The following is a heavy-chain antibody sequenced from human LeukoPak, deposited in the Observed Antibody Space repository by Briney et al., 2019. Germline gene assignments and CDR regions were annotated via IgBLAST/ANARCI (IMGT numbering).Heavy chain of an antibody. CDR1: GGSISSHY. CDR2: IYYSGST. CDR3: ARTAAGHLIDY. D-gene: IGHD6-13*01. J-gene: IGHJ4*02. Sequence: PSETLSLTCTVSGGSISSHYWSWIRQPPGKGLEWIGYIYYSGSTNYNPSLKSRVTISVDTSKNQFSLKLSSVTAADTAVYYCARTAAGHLIDYWGQGTLVTVSS. V-gene: IGHV4-59*11.